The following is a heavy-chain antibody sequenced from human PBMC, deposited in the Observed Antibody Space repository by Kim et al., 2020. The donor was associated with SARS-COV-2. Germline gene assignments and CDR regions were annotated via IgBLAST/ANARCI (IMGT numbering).Heavy chain of an antibody. CDR3: ARWGVMYYDILTGGNYYYGMDV. V-gene: IGHV4-34*01. D-gene: IGHD3-9*01. CDR1: GGSFSGYY. CDR2: INHSGST. Sequence: SETLSLTCAVYGGSFSGYYWSWIRQPPGKGLEWIGEINHSGSTNYNPSLKSRVTISVDTSKNQFSLKLSSVTAADTAVYYCARWGVMYYDILTGGNYYYGMDVWGQGTTVTVSS. J-gene: IGHJ6*02.